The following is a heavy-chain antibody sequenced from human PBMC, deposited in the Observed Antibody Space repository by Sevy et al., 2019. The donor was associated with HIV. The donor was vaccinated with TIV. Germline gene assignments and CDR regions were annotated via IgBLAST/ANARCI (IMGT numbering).Heavy chain of an antibody. CDR3: ARERYCSSTSCYTRWFDP. V-gene: IGHV3-74*01. J-gene: IGHJ5*02. D-gene: IGHD2-2*02. Sequence: GGSLRLSCAASGFTFSSYWMHWVRQAPGKGLVWVSHINSDGSSTSYADSVKGRFTISRDNAKNTLYLQMNSLRAEDTAVYYCARERYCSSTSCYTRWFDPWGQGTLVTVSS. CDR1: GFTFSSYW. CDR2: INSDGSST.